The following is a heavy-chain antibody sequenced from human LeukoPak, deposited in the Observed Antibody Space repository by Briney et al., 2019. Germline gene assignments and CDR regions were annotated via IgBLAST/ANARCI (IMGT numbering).Heavy chain of an antibody. V-gene: IGHV3-11*01. CDR1: GFTFSDYY. CDR2: ISSSGSTI. D-gene: IGHD3-22*01. Sequence: GGSLRLSCAASGFTFSDYYMSWIRQAPGKGLEWASYISSSGSTIYYAVSVKGRFTISRDNAKNSLYLQMNSLRAEDTAVYYCATLPAPSDSSGYSTDYWGQGTLVTVSS. J-gene: IGHJ4*02. CDR3: ATLPAPSDSSGYSTDY.